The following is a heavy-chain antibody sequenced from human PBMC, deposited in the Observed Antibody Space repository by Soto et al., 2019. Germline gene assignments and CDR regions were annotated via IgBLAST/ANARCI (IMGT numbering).Heavy chain of an antibody. Sequence: DSVKGRFTISRDNARNSLYLQMDSLRAEDTAIYYCARDPRRCSHTSCYDGYYYYYMDVWGKGTTVTVSS. CDR3: ARDPRRCSHTSCYDGYYYYYMDV. J-gene: IGHJ6*03. D-gene: IGHD2-2*01. V-gene: IGHV3-48*01.